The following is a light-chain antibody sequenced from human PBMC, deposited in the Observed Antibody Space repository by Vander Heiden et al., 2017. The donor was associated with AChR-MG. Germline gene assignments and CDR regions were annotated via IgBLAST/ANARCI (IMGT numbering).Light chain of an antibody. CDR3: QQRSNWPPFT. CDR2: DAS. J-gene: IGKJ3*01. CDR1: QGVSSY. Sequence: EIVLTQSPATLSLSPGERATLPSRAGQGVSSYLAWYQQKPGQAPRLLIYDASNRATSIPARFSGSGSGTDFTLTISSLEPEDFAVYYCQQRSNWPPFTFGPGTKVDIK. V-gene: IGKV3-11*01.